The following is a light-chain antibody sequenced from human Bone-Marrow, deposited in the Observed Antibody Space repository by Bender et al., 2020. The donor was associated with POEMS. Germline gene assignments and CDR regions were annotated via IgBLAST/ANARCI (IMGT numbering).Light chain of an antibody. Sequence: SYEVTQPPSVSVSPGQTASITCSGDDLGDKYVAWYQQKPGQSPLLVIYEDTKRPSGIPERFSASNSGHTATLTISGTQAKDEADYYCQTWDTSTVFFGGGTKLTVL. CDR1: DLGDKY. CDR2: EDT. V-gene: IGLV3-1*01. J-gene: IGLJ2*01. CDR3: QTWDTSTVF.